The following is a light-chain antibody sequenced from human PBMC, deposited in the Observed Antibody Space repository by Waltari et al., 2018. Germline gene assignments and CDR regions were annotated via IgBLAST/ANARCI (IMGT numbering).Light chain of an antibody. J-gene: IGLJ1*01. CDR1: IIGSKN. Sequence: SYVLTQAPSVSVAPGQTARITCGGNIIGSKNVHWYQQRPGQAPVLLVDDGRDRPSGIPVRVSGSNSGHTATLISSRVEAGDEADYYCQVWYGSSEYVFGPGTKVTVL. CDR3: QVWYGSSEYV. V-gene: IGLV3-21*02. CDR2: DGR.